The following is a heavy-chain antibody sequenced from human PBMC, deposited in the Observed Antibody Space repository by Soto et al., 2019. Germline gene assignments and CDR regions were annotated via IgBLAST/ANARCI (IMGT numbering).Heavy chain of an antibody. CDR1: GFTFSSYA. J-gene: IGHJ6*02. CDR3: AKETGIAAAGTESYYYYGMDV. V-gene: IGHV3-23*01. D-gene: IGHD6-13*01. CDR2: SSGSGGST. Sequence: PGGSLRLSCAASGFTFSSYAMSWVRQAPGKGLEWVSASSGSGGSTYYADSVKGRFTISRDNSKNTLYLQMNSLRAEDTAVYYCAKETGIAAAGTESYYYYGMDVWGQGTTVTVSS.